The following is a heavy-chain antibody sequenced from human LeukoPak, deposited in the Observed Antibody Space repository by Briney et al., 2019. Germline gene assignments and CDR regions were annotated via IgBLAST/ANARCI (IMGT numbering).Heavy chain of an antibody. CDR1: GGSISSYY. Sequence: SETLSLTCTVSGGSISSYYWSWIRQPPGKGLEWTGYIYYSGSTNYNPSLKSRVTISVDTSKNQFSLKLSSVTAADTAVYYRASTYLYSNNVNWFDPWGRGTLVTVSS. CDR2: IYYSGST. V-gene: IGHV4-59*12. D-gene: IGHD4-11*01. CDR3: ASTYLYSNNVNWFDP. J-gene: IGHJ5*02.